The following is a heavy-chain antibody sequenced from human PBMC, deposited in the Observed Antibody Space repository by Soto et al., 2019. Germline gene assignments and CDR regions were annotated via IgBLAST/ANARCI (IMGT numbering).Heavy chain of an antibody. Sequence: SETLSLTCTVSGGSMSSYYWSWIRQPPGKGLECIVYIYYSGSTNYNPSLKSRVTMSVDTPKNQFSLKLSSVTAADTAVYYCARRGYGPGFPYYYGMDVWGQGTTVTVSS. D-gene: IGHD3-10*01. J-gene: IGHJ6*02. CDR3: ARRGYGPGFPYYYGMDV. CDR2: IYYSGST. V-gene: IGHV4-59*01. CDR1: GGSMSSYY.